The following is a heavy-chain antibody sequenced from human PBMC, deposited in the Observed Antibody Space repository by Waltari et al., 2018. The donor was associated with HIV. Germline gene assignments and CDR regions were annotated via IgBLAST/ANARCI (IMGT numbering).Heavy chain of an antibody. CDR1: GGSVSSGSYS. CDR2: IYYSGST. Sequence: QVQLQESGPGLVKPSETLSLTCTVSGGSVSSGSYSWSWIRQPPGKGLEWIGYIYYSGSTNYNPSLKSRVTISVDTSKNQFSLKLSSVTAADTAVYYCARFGPDYYDSSGYIDYWGQGTLVTVSS. V-gene: IGHV4-61*01. D-gene: IGHD3-22*01. CDR3: ARFGPDYYDSSGYIDY. J-gene: IGHJ4*02.